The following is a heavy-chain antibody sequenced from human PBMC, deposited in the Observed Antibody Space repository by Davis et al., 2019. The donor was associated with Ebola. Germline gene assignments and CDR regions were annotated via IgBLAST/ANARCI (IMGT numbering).Heavy chain of an antibody. D-gene: IGHD3-16*02. J-gene: IGHJ3*02. CDR2: IWYDGSNK. Sequence: GGSLRLSCAASGFTFSSYGMHWVRQAPGKGLEWVAVIWYDGSNKYYADSVKGRFTISRDNSKNTLYLQMNSLRAEDTAVYYCAKAYYDYIWGSYRYNHDAFDIWGQGTMVTVSS. V-gene: IGHV3-33*08. CDR3: AKAYYDYIWGSYRYNHDAFDI. CDR1: GFTFSSYG.